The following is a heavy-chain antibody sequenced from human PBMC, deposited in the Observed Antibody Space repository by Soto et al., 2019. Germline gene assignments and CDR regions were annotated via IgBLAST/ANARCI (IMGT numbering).Heavy chain of an antibody. CDR1: GFTVSSNY. J-gene: IGHJ3*02. V-gene: IGHV3-53*01. Sequence: PGGSLRLSCAASGFTVSSNYMSWVRQAPGKGLEWVSVIYSGGSTYYADSVKGRFTISRDNSKNTLYLQMNSLRAEDTAVYYCARAKSLARDAFDIWGQGTMVTVSS. CDR3: ARAKSLARDAFDI. CDR2: IYSGGST.